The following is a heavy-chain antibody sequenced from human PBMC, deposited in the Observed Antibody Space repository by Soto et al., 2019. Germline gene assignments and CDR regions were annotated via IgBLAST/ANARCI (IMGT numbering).Heavy chain of an antibody. D-gene: IGHD6-13*01. J-gene: IGHJ4*02. V-gene: IGHV3-64D*08. CDR2: IRSNGGSP. CDR1: GFTFLSYA. Sequence: GGSLRLSCSASGFTFLSYAMHWVRQAPGKGLEYVSAIRSNGGSPYYVDSVKGRFTISRDNSKNTLYLQMSSLRAEDTAVYYCVKDRGSSWYNEYFDYWGQGTLVTVSS. CDR3: VKDRGSSWYNEYFDY.